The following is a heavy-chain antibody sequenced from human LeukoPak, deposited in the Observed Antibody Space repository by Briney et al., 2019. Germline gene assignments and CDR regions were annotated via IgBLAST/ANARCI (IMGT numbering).Heavy chain of an antibody. J-gene: IGHJ6*02. V-gene: IGHV1-69*04. CDR1: GGTFSSYA. CDR2: IIRILGIA. CDR3: ARDREYGGNSYYYYGMDV. Sequence: ASVKVSCKASGGTFSSYAISWVRQAPGQGLEWMGRIIRILGIANYAQKFQGRVTITADKSTSTAYMELSSLRSEDTAVYYCARDREYGGNSYYYYGMDVWGQGTTVTVSS. D-gene: IGHD4-23*01.